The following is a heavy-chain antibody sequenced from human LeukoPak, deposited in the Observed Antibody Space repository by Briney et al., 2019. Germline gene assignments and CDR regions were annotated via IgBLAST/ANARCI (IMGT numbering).Heavy chain of an antibody. V-gene: IGHV4-34*01. Sequence: SETLSLTCAVYGGSFSGYYWSWIRRLPGKGLEWIGEINHSGSTNYNPSLKSRVTISVDTSKNQFSLKLSSVTAADTAVYYCARVPTLPGGWNDPVPFGGVTRPEYYFDYWGQGTLVTVSS. CDR2: INHSGST. J-gene: IGHJ4*02. D-gene: IGHD1-1*01. CDR1: GGSFSGYY. CDR3: ARVPTLPGGWNDPVPFGGVTRPEYYFDY.